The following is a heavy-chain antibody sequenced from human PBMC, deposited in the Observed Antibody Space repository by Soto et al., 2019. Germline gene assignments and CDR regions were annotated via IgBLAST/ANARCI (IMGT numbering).Heavy chain of an antibody. D-gene: IGHD3-22*01. J-gene: IGHJ6*02. Sequence: PGGSLRLSCAASGFTFTTYAMNWVRQAPGKGLEWVSAISGSGGSTYYADSVKGRFTISRDNSKNSLYLEMNSLRTEDTALYYCAKDTGPPTRYDRSGYYYEYYYGMDVWGQGTTVTVSS. CDR1: GFTFTTYA. CDR2: ISGSGGST. V-gene: IGHV3-23*01. CDR3: AKDTGPPTRYDRSGYYYEYYYGMDV.